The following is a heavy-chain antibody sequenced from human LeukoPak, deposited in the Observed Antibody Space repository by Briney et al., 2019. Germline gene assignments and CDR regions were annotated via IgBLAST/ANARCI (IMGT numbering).Heavy chain of an antibody. CDR2: INHSGST. V-gene: IGHV4-34*01. CDR3: ARRRYCSSTSCSHPLDY. J-gene: IGHJ4*02. Sequence: PSETLSLTCTVSGGSISSYYWSWIRQPPGKGLEWIGEINHSGSTNYNPSLKSRVTISVDTSKNQFSLKLSSVTAADTAVYYCARRRYCSSTSCSHPLDYWGQGTLVSVSS. CDR1: GGSISSYY. D-gene: IGHD2-2*01.